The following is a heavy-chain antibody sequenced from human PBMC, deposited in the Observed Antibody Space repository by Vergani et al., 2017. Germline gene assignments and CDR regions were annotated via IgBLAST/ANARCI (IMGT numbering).Heavy chain of an antibody. CDR3: ARGGWEVGTRHNWFEP. CDR1: GGTFSSYA. D-gene: IGHD3-22*01. J-gene: IGHJ5*02. Sequence: QVQLVQSGAEVKKPGSSVKVSCKASGGTFSSYAISWVRQAPGQGLEWMGGISPIFGTANYAQKFQGSVTITADESTSTAYMELSSLRSEDTAVYYCARGGWEVGTRHNWFEPWGQGTLVTVSS. V-gene: IGHV1-69*01. CDR2: ISPIFGTA.